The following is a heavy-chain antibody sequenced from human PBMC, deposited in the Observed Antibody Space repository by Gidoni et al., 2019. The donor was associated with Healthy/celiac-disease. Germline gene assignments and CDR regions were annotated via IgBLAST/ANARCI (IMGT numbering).Heavy chain of an antibody. V-gene: IGHV3-15*01. CDR3: TTFLTVTTFYYYYGMDV. D-gene: IGHD4-17*01. CDR2: IKSKTDGGTT. CDR1: GFTFRNAW. Sequence: EVQLVESGGGLVKPGGSLRLSCAASGFTFRNAWMSWVRQAPGKGLEWVGRIKSKTDGGTTDYAAPVKGRFTISRDDSKNTLYLQMNSLKTEDTAVYYCTTFLTVTTFYYYYGMDVWGQGTTVTVSS. J-gene: IGHJ6*02.